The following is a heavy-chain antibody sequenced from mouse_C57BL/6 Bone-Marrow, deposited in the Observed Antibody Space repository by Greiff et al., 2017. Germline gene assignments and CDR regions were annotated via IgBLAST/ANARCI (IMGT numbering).Heavy chain of an antibody. D-gene: IGHD1-1*01. Sequence: EVQLQQSGPELVKPGASVKISCKASGYTFTDYYMNWVKKSHGKSLEWIGDINPNNGGTSYNQKFKGKATLTVDKSSSTAYMELRSMTSEDSAVYYCAREAVVATRAMDYWGQGTSVTVSS. J-gene: IGHJ4*01. CDR2: INPNNGGT. CDR3: AREAVVATRAMDY. V-gene: IGHV1-26*01. CDR1: GYTFTDYY.